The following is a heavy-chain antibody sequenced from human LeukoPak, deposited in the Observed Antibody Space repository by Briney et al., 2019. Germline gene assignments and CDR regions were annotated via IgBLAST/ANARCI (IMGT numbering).Heavy chain of an antibody. Sequence: PSETLSLTCTVSGGSISSYYWSWIRQPPGKGLEWIGYIYYSGSTNYNPSLKSRVTISVDTSKNQFSLKLSSVTAADPAVYYCARGGAFYSSSSSFDCWGQGTLVTVSS. CDR3: ARGGAFYSSSSSFDC. D-gene: IGHD6-6*01. J-gene: IGHJ4*02. CDR2: IYYSGST. V-gene: IGHV4-59*08. CDR1: GGSISSYY.